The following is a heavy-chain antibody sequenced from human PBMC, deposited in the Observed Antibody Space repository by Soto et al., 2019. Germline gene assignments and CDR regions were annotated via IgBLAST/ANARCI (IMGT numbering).Heavy chain of an antibody. Sequence: QVQMMQSGAEVKKPGASVKVSCEASGYTFTSYGISWVRQAPGQGLEWMGWIAAYNGNTNYAQKVQGRVTLTRDTSTRTAYMERRSLKYDDTAVYYCARGVTATPYFYAMDVWGQGTAITVSS. CDR3: ARGVTATPYFYAMDV. J-gene: IGHJ6*02. D-gene: IGHD2-21*02. V-gene: IGHV1-18*01. CDR1: GYTFTSYG. CDR2: IAAYNGNT.